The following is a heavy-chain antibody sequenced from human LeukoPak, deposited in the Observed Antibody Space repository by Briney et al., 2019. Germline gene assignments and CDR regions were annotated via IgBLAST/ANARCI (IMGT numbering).Heavy chain of an antibody. J-gene: IGHJ4*02. D-gene: IGHD6-19*01. CDR2: INTDGTVT. V-gene: IGHV3-74*01. CDR3: ATKQWLAPPPDS. Sequence: GGSLRLSCAASGFTFSKYWMLWVRQAPGKGLESVSRINTDGTVTTYADSVKGRFTVSRDNADNTMSLQMNSVRDEDTAVYYCATKQWLAPPPDSWGQGTPVTVSS. CDR1: GFTFSKYW.